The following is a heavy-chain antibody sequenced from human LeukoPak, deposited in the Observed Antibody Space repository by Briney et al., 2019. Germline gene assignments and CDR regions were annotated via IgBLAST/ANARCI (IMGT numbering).Heavy chain of an antibody. CDR3: ARGGAAAARKRGVDY. CDR2: ITYDGSNK. D-gene: IGHD6-13*01. J-gene: IGHJ4*02. Sequence: GGSLRLSCAASGFTFSSYAMHWVRQAPGKGLEWVAVITYDGSNKYYADSVKGRFTISRDNAKNSLYLQMSSLRVEDTAVYYCARGGAAAARKRGVDYWGQGTLVTVSS. CDR1: GFTFSSYA. V-gene: IGHV3-30-3*01.